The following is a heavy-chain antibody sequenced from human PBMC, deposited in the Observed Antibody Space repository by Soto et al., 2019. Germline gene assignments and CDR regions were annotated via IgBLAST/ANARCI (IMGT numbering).Heavy chain of an antibody. CDR1: GFTFSSYS. J-gene: IGHJ5*02. V-gene: IGHV3-21*01. CDR3: ARDLHDYVSFRFDP. Sequence: PGGSLRLSCAASGFTFSSYSMNWVRKAPGKGQEWVSSISSSSSFIYYADSLKGRFTISRDNAKNSLYLLMNSLRAEYTVVYCCARDLHDYVSFRFDPWGQGTLVTVPS. CDR2: ISSSSSFI. D-gene: IGHD3-16*01.